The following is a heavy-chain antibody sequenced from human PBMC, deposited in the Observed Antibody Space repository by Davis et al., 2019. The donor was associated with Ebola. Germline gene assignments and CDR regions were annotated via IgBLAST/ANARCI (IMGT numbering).Heavy chain of an antibody. CDR1: GGSISSSSYY. Sequence: SETLSLTCTVSGGSISSSSYYWGWIRQPPGKGLEWIGSIYYSGGTNYNPSLKSRVTISMDTSKNQFSLKLSSVTAADTAVYYCARMGLSSGYYFFDYWGQGTLVTVSS. D-gene: IGHD3-22*01. CDR2: IYYSGGT. V-gene: IGHV4-39*07. CDR3: ARMGLSSGYYFFDY. J-gene: IGHJ4*02.